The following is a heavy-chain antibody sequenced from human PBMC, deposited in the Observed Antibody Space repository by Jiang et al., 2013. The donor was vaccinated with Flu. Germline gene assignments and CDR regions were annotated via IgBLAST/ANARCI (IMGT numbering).Heavy chain of an antibody. CDR2: ISAYNGNT. V-gene: IGHV1-18*01. Sequence: YGISWVRQAPGQGLEWMGWISAYNGNTNYAQKLQGRVTMTTDTSTSTAYMELRSLRSDDTAVYYCARQETTFRARTGSYFDYWGQGTLVTVSS. J-gene: IGHJ4*02. CDR3: ARQETTFRARTGSYFDY. D-gene: IGHD4-17*01. CDR1: YG.